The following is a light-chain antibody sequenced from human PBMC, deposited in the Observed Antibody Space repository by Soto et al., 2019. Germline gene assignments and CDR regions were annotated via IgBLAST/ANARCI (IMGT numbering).Light chain of an antibody. CDR3: SSYTTSSDVV. Sequence: QSALTQPASVSGSPGQSITISCTGTSSDVGAYNYVSWYQQHPGKAPKLIIFEVNNRPSGVSSRFSGSKSGNMASLTVSGLQAEDEADYYCSSYTTSSDVVFGGGTKVTVL. CDR1: SSDVGAYNY. V-gene: IGLV2-14*03. J-gene: IGLJ2*01. CDR2: EVN.